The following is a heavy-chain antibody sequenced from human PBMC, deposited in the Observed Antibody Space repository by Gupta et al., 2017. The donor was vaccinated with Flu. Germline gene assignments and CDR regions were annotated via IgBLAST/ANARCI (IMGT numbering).Heavy chain of an antibody. V-gene: IGHV3-21*02. Sequence: EVQLVGSGGGLVKPGGSLRLSCAASGFTLSRHPMHWVRQAPGKGLAWVSSISSSSYYIFFGDSLRCRFTISKDNAQNSLYLQMDSLRAEDTAVYYCGKYEKTTAVAGTATAYWGQGILVIVSS. J-gene: IGHJ4*02. CDR2: ISSSSYYI. CDR1: GFTLSRHP. D-gene: IGHD6-19*01. CDR3: GKYEKTTAVAGTATAY.